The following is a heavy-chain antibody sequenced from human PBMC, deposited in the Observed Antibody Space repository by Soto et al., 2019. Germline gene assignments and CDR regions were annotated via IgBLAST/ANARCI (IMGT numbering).Heavy chain of an antibody. CDR2: CTQDGLT. V-gene: IGHV4-34*01. J-gene: IGHJ3*01. CDR1: GGSFSGYY. CDR3: ARGRRPDYDFWSDRHDALDV. Sequence: PSETLSLTCSVYGGSFSGYYYTWIRQTPAKGLERIGECTQDGLTNYSPSLKGRVTISFDTSKVQFSLRLNSVTAADTALYFCARGRRPDYDFWSDRHDALDVWGQGTMVTVSS. D-gene: IGHD3-3*01.